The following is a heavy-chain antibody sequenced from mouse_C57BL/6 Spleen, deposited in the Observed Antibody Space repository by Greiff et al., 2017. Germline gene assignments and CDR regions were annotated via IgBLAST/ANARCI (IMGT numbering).Heavy chain of an antibody. D-gene: IGHD1-1*01. J-gene: IGHJ3*01. CDR1: GFTFSSYG. V-gene: IGHV5-6*02. CDR2: ISSGGSYP. CDR3: AINYGSSPFAY. Sequence: EVKLVESGGDLVKPGGSLKLSCAASGFTFSSYGMSWVRQTPDKRLEWVATISSGGSYPYYPDSVKGRFTISRDNAKNTLYLQMSSLKSEDTAMYYCAINYGSSPFAYWGQGTLVTVSA.